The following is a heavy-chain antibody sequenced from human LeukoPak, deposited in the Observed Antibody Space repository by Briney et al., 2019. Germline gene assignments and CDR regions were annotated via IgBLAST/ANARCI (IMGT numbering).Heavy chain of an antibody. J-gene: IGHJ4*02. Sequence: SVKVSCKASGYTFIGYYMHWVRQAPGQGLEWMGGIIPIFGTANYAQKFQGRVTITAGESTSTAYMELSSLRSEDTAVYYCAREPPMVRGFFDYWGQGTLVTVSS. CDR2: IIPIFGTA. V-gene: IGHV1-69*13. CDR3: AREPPMVRGFFDY. D-gene: IGHD3-10*01. CDR1: GYTFIGYY.